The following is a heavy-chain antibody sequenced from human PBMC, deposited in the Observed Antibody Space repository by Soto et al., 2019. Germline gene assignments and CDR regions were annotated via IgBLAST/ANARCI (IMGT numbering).Heavy chain of an antibody. CDR3: ARENDIAARRSYAFDI. Sequence: GGSLRLSCAASGFTFSSYSMNWVRQAPGKGLEWVSYISSSSSTIYYADSVKGRFTISRDNAKNSLYLQMNSLRDEDTAVYYCARENDIAARRSYAFDIWGQGTMVTVSS. CDR2: ISSSSSTI. D-gene: IGHD6-6*01. CDR1: GFTFSSYS. J-gene: IGHJ3*02. V-gene: IGHV3-48*02.